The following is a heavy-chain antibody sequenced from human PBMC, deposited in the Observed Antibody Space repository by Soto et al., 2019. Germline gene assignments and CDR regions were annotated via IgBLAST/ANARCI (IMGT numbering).Heavy chain of an antibody. V-gene: IGHV3-74*01. Sequence: PGGSLRLSCTASGITFSSSWMHWVRQAPGKGLVWVSRINNDGSSTNYADSVKGRFTISRDNSKNTLYLQMNSLRAEDTAVYYCAKTRGYSYGPPNSPGYYYYGMDVWGQGTTVTVSS. CDR2: INNDGSST. J-gene: IGHJ6*02. CDR3: AKTRGYSYGPPNSPGYYYYGMDV. CDR1: GITFSSSW. D-gene: IGHD5-18*01.